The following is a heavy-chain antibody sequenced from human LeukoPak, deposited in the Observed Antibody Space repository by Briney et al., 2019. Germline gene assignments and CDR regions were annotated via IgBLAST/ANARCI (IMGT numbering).Heavy chain of an antibody. Sequence: GGSLRLSCAASGFTFDDYAMHWVRQAPGKGLEWVSLISGDGGSTYYADSVKGRFTISRDNSKNSLYLQMNSLRTEDTALYYRAKEMATIEGFDYWGQGTLVTVSS. J-gene: IGHJ4*02. D-gene: IGHD5-24*01. CDR2: ISGDGGST. CDR3: AKEMATIEGFDY. V-gene: IGHV3-43*02. CDR1: GFTFDDYA.